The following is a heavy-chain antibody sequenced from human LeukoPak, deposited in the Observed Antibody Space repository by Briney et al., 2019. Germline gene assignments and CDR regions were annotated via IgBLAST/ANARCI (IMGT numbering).Heavy chain of an antibody. D-gene: IGHD6-19*01. CDR1: GFTFSGCG. CDR2: IRYDGSSK. J-gene: IGHJ4*02. Sequence: GGSLRLSCAASGFTFSGCGMHWVRQAPGKGLEWVAFIRYDGSSKYYADSVKGRFTISRDNSKNTLYLQMNSLRVEDTAVYYCAKDPRGDSSGWYAGHFDYWGQGTLVPVSS. V-gene: IGHV3-30*02. CDR3: AKDPRGDSSGWYAGHFDY.